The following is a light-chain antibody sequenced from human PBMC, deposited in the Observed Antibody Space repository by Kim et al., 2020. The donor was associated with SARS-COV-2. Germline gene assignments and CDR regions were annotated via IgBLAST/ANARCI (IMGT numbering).Light chain of an antibody. V-gene: IGLV3-21*01. CDR2: YDS. J-gene: IGLJ2*01. CDR3: QVWENTLRT. CDR1: NIRRKS. Sequence: SVAPRKTARITCGGNNIRRKSIHWYQPKPGQAPVLVIDYDSDRPPGVSERFSASNSGNTATLAISSVEPEDEADYYCQVWENTLRTFGGGTQLTVL.